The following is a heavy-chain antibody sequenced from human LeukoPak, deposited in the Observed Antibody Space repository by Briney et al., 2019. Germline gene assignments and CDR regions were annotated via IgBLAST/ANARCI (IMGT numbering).Heavy chain of an antibody. J-gene: IGHJ3*02. D-gene: IGHD5-12*01. Sequence: GASVKVSCKASGGTFSSYAISWVRQAPGQGLEWMGGIIPIFGTANYAQKFQGRVTITADESTSTAYMELSSLRSEDTAVYYCARREIVGGAFDIWGQGTMVTVSS. V-gene: IGHV1-69*13. CDR1: GGTFSSYA. CDR3: ARREIVGGAFDI. CDR2: IIPIFGTA.